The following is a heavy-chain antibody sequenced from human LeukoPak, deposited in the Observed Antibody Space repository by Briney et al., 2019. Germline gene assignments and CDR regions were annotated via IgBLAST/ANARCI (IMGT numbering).Heavy chain of an antibody. CDR2: IYQDGREK. J-gene: IGHJ5*02. V-gene: IGHV3-7*01. CDR3: ARGNRGGDWRRWFDP. D-gene: IGHD2-21*02. Sequence: PGGSLRLSCAASGFTFSSHLMTWVRQAPGKGLEWVANIYQDGREKYYVDSVKGRFTISRDNAKNSLYLQMNSLRAEDTAVYYCARGNRGGDWRRWFDPWGQGTLVTVSS. CDR1: GFTFSSHL.